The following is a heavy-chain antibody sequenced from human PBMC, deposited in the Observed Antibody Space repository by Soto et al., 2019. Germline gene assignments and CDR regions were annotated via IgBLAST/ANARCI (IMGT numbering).Heavy chain of an antibody. J-gene: IGHJ6*02. D-gene: IGHD3-22*01. V-gene: IGHV3-21*01. CDR2: ISSSSSYI. CDR1: GFTFSTYS. CDR3: SRYDSSGYYWPYYYYGMDV. Sequence: TGGSLRLSCAASGFTFSTYSMNWVRQAPGKGLEWVSSISSSSSYIYYAESVKGRFTISRDNAKNSLFLQMNSLRAEDTAVFYCSRYDSSGYYWPYYYYGMDVWGQGTTVTVSS.